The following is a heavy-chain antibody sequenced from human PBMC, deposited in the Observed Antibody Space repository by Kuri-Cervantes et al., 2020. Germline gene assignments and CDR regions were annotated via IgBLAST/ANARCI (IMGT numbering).Heavy chain of an antibody. CDR2: INHSGSS. V-gene: IGHV4-34*01. J-gene: IGHJ3*02. CDR3: VRPDYGGNSGRFAFDI. CDR1: GGSFSGYY. Sequence: SQTLSLTCAVYGGSFSGYYWSWIRQPPGKGLEWIGEINHSGSSSYNPSLKSRVTISVDTSKNQVSLSLRSVTAADTAVYYCVRPDYGGNSGRFAFDIWGQGTVVTVSS. D-gene: IGHD4-23*01.